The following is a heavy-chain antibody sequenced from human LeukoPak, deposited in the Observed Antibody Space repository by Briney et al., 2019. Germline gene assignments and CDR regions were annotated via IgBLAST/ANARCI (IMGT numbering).Heavy chain of an antibody. Sequence: ASVKVSCKASGYTFTSYDINWVRQATGQGLEWMGWMNPNSGNTGYAQKFQGRVTITADESTSTAYMELSSLRSGDTAVYYCARASKLRGPFDYWGQGTLVTVSS. V-gene: IGHV1-8*03. CDR2: MNPNSGNT. J-gene: IGHJ4*02. D-gene: IGHD1-7*01. CDR1: GYTFTSYD. CDR3: ARASKLRGPFDY.